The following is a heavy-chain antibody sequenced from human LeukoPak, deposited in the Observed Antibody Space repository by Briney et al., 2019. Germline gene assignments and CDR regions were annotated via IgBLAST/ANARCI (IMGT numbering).Heavy chain of an antibody. V-gene: IGHV3-7*01. J-gene: IGHJ5*02. Sequence: GGSLRLSCAASGFTFSSYWTSWVRQAPGKGLEWVANIKQDGSEKYYVDSVKGRFTISRDNAKNSLYLQMNSLRAEDTAVYYCARETTAAAAGRPEINWFDPWGQGTLVTVSS. CDR2: IKQDGSEK. CDR1: GFTFSSYW. CDR3: ARETTAAAAGRPEINWFDP. D-gene: IGHD6-13*01.